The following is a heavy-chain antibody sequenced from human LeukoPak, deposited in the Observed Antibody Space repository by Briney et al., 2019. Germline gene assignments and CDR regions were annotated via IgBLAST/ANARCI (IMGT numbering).Heavy chain of an antibody. Sequence: GGSLRLSCAASGFTFSSYGMSWVRQAPGKGLEWVSAISGSGGSTYYADSVKGRFTISRDNSKNTLYLQMNSLRAEDTAVYYCAKDDLYAGPHTNFDYWGPGTLVTVSS. CDR2: ISGSGGST. CDR3: AKDDLYAGPHTNFDY. CDR1: GFTFSSYG. V-gene: IGHV3-23*01. J-gene: IGHJ4*02. D-gene: IGHD2-8*01.